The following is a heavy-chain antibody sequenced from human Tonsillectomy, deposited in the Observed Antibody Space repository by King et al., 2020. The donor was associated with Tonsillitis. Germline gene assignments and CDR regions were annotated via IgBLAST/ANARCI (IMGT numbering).Heavy chain of an antibody. Sequence: VQLVESGGGLVQPGGSLRLSCAASGFTFSSHAMSWVRQAPGKGREWVAGISGSGTSTYYANSLKGRFTISTDNSKKTLYVQMNSLTAEDTAVYYCAKDGLWERVSRWSDWYIDVWGKGTTVTVSS. CDR3: AKDGLWERVSRWSDWYIDV. D-gene: IGHD6-13*01. CDR1: GFTFSSHA. CDR2: ISGSGTST. V-gene: IGHV3-23*04. J-gene: IGHJ6*03.